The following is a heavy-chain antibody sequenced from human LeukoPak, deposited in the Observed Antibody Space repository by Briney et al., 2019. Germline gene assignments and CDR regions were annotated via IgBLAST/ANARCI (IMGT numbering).Heavy chain of an antibody. CDR3: ARDLTGTHRGMDY. D-gene: IGHD7-27*01. Sequence: ASVKVPCKASGYTFTSYYMHWVRQAPGQGLEWMRIINPSGGSTSYAQKFQGRVTMTRDTSTSTVYMELSSLRSEDTAVYYCARDLTGTHRGMDYWGQGTLVTVSS. V-gene: IGHV1-46*01. J-gene: IGHJ4*02. CDR2: INPSGGST. CDR1: GYTFTSYY.